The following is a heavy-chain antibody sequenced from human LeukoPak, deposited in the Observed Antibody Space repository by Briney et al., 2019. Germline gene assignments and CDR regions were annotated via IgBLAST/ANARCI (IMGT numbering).Heavy chain of an antibody. J-gene: IGHJ5*02. V-gene: IGHV1-46*01. CDR1: GYTFTSYY. D-gene: IGHD2-2*01. CDR2: INPSGGST. CDR3: ARRVVVVPAAPTPGDNWFDP. Sequence: GASVKVSCKASGYTFTSYYMHWVRQAPGQGLEWMGIINPSGGSTSYAQKFQGRVTVTRDTSTSTVYMELSSLRSEDTAVYYCARRVVVVPAAPTPGDNWFDPWGQGTLVTVSS.